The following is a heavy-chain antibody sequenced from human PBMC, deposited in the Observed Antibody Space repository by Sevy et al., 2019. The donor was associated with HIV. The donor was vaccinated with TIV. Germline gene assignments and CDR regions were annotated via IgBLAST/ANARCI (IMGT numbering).Heavy chain of an antibody. Sequence: GGSLRLSCAASGFSFSNYWMSWVRQAPGKGLEWVANIKRDGSERYYVASVKGRFTNSRDNAKTSLYLQMHSLRAEDTAVYYCARDCSSASCLWGLDVWGQGTTVTVSS. CDR2: IKRDGSER. J-gene: IGHJ6*02. D-gene: IGHD2-2*01. CDR1: GFSFSNYW. CDR3: ARDCSSASCLWGLDV. V-gene: IGHV3-7*03.